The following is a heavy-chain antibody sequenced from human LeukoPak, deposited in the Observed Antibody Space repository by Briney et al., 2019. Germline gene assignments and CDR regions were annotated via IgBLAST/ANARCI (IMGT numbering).Heavy chain of an antibody. J-gene: IGHJ4*02. CDR1: GFTFSDYY. CDR3: AIGVEQWLVGYYFDY. CDR2: ISSSGSTI. Sequence: GGSLRLSCAASGFTFSDYYMSWIRQAPGKGLEWVSYISSSGSTIYYADSVKGRFTISRDNAKSSLYLQMNSLRAEDTAVYYCAIGVEQWLVGYYFDYWGQGTLVTVSS. V-gene: IGHV3-11*01. D-gene: IGHD6-19*01.